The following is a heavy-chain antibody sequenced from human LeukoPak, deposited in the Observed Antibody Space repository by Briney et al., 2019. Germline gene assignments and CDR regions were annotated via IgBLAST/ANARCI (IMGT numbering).Heavy chain of an antibody. Sequence: SETLSLTCTVSGYSISSGYYWGWIRQPPGKGLEWIGSIYHSGSTNYNPSLKSRVTISVDTSKNQFSLKLSSVTAADTAVYYCARDSSGYYSTWGQGTLVTVSS. CDR3: ARDSSGYYST. J-gene: IGHJ5*02. CDR1: GYSISSGYY. D-gene: IGHD3-22*01. V-gene: IGHV4-38-2*02. CDR2: IYHSGST.